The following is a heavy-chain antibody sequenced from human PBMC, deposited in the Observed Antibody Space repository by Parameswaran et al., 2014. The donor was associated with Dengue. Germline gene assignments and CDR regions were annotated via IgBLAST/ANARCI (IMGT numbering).Heavy chain of an antibody. CDR3: ARAALKRYCTNGVCYLAPFLWFDP. V-gene: IGHV4-34*01. Sequence: VRQAPGKGLEWIGEINHSGSTNYNPSLKSRVTISVDTSKDQFSLKLSSVTAADTAVYYCARAALKRYCTNGVCYLAPFLWFDPWGQGTLVTVSS. J-gene: IGHJ5*02. D-gene: IGHD2-8*01. CDR2: INHSGST.